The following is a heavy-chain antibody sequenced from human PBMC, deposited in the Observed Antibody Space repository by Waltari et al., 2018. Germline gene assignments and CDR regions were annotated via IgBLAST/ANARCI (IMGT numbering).Heavy chain of an antibody. D-gene: IGHD3-3*01. CDR3: ARGPIRPHITIFGVGLGG. CDR2: NIIIFGTA. CDR1: GGPFRRYA. Sequence: QVQLVQSGAEVKRPGSSVKVSCKAPGGPFRRYAIRCLRQSPGPGLEWMGRNIIIFGTANYAQKFQGSVTITADKSTSTAYMELSSLRSEDTAVYYCARGPIRPHITIFGVGLGGWGQGTLVTVSS. J-gene: IGHJ4*02. V-gene: IGHV1-69*08.